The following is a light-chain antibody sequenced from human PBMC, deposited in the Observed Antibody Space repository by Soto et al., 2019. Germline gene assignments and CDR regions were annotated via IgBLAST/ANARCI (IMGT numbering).Light chain of an antibody. J-gene: IGLJ1*01. CDR1: SSDVGGYNS. CDR2: DVT. V-gene: IGLV2-14*01. CDR3: SSFTSSIHYV. Sequence: QSVLTQPASVSGSPGQSITISCTGTSSDVGGYNSVSWYRQDPGKAPKLMIYDVTNRPSGVSNRFSGSKSGNTASLAISGLQAEDEADYYCSSFTSSIHYVFGTGTKLTV.